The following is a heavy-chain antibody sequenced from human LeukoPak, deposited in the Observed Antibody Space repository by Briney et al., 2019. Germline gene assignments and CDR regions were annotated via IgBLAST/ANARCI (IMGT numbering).Heavy chain of an antibody. CDR3: ARVYKDFDWLLYYGYMDV. CDR2: ISSSGSTM. Sequence: GGSLRLSCAASGFTFSSYEMNWVRQAPGKGLEWVSYISSSGSTMYYADSVKGRSTISRDNAKNSLYLQMNSLRAEDTAVYYCARVYKDFDWLLYYGYMDVWGKGTTVTVSS. D-gene: IGHD3-9*01. V-gene: IGHV3-48*03. CDR1: GFTFSSYE. J-gene: IGHJ6*03.